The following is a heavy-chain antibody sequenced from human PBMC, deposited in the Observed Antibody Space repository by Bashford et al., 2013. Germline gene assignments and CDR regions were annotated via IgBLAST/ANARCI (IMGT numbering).Heavy chain of an antibody. Sequence: SVKVSCKAFGGTLRNYDLNWVRQAPGQGLEWMGGIITLSGATDYAQKFQGRVTITADKSTTTAYMELSSLTYEDTAVYYCARASSSSAYEMNWFGPWGQGTLVTVSS. CDR2: IITLSGAT. CDR3: ARASSSSAYEMNWFGP. V-gene: IGHV1-69*06. D-gene: IGHD5-12*01. CDR1: GGTLRNYD. J-gene: IGHJ5*02.